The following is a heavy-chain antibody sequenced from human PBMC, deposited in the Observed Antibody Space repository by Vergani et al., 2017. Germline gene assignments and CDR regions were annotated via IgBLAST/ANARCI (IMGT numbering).Heavy chain of an antibody. CDR1: GGTFSSYA. Sequence: QVQLVQSGAEVKKPGSSVKVSCKASGGTFSSYAISWVRQAPGQGLEWMGGIIPIFGTANYAQKFQGRVTITADESTSTAYMELSSLRSEDTAVYYCARGRSYGDYVPQEGFDYYYGMDVWGQGTTVTVSS. CDR3: ARGRSYGDYVPQEGFDYYYGMDV. V-gene: IGHV1-69*01. CDR2: IIPIFGTA. J-gene: IGHJ6*02. D-gene: IGHD4-17*01.